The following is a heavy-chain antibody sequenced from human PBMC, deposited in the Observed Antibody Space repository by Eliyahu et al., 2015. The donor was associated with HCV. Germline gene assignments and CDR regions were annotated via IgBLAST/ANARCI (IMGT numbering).Heavy chain of an antibody. CDR1: GFTVXSNN. D-gene: IGHD2-21*02. CDR3: AGEGVTATGDFDV. J-gene: IGHJ3*01. V-gene: IGHV3-53*04. CDR2: IYSAGST. Sequence: EVQLVESGGGLVQVGGXLXLSXAAPGFTVXSNNMNWVRQAPGKGXEWVXLIYSAGSTYYAESVKGRFTISRDNSKNTLYLQMNNLITEDTAVYYCAGEGVTATGDFDVWGQGTMVTVSS.